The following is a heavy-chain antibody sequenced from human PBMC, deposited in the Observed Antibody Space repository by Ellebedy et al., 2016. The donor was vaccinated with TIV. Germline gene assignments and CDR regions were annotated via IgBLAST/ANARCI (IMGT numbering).Heavy chain of an antibody. D-gene: IGHD3-10*01. CDR1: GYTFTNYV. J-gene: IGHJ4*02. V-gene: IGHV1-18*01. CDR2: NRGDSGDT. CDR3: ARGSDATGSYEY. Sequence: ASVKVSXKASGYTFTNYVVTWVRQAPGQGLEWMGWNRGDSGDTRHAQKLQGRFTMTTDTSTTTGYMELRNLRSDDTAVYYCARGSDATGSYEYWGQGTLVTVSS.